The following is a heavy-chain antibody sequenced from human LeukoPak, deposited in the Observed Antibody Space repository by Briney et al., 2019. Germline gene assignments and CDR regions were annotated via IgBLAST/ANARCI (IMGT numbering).Heavy chain of an antibody. V-gene: IGHV3-30*18. CDR2: ISYDGSNE. CDR1: GFTFSSYV. CDR3: AKGGGKYQLLYDYFDY. J-gene: IGHJ4*02. D-gene: IGHD2-2*02. Sequence: GGSLRLSCAASGFTFSSYVLHWVRQAPGKGLEWVAVISYDGSNEDYADSVKGRFTISRDNSKNTLYLQMNSLRGEDTAGYYCAKGGGKYQLLYDYFDYWGQGTLVTVSS.